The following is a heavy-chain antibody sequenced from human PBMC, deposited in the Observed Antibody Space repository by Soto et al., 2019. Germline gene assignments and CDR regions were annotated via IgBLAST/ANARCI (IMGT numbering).Heavy chain of an antibody. Sequence: QVQLVQSGAEVKKPGASVKVSCKASGYTFTSYYMHWVRQAPGQGLEWMGIINPSGGSTSYAQKFQGRVTMTRDTSTSTVYMELSSLRSEDTAVYYCAREGFSSGWYRGFDPWVQGTLVTVSS. CDR3: AREGFSSGWYRGFDP. D-gene: IGHD6-19*01. J-gene: IGHJ5*02. CDR1: GYTFTSYY. V-gene: IGHV1-46*03. CDR2: INPSGGST.